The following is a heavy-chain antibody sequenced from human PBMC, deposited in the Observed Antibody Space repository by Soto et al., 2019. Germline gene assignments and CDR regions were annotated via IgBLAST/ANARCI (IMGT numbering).Heavy chain of an antibody. CDR2: IYRTGST. D-gene: IGHD1-7*01. J-gene: IGHJ4*02. Sequence: SETLSLTCAVSGASFTSNDWWTWVRQPPGRGLEWIGEIYRTGSTNYNPSLKSRVTISLDKSENQFSLRVTSLTAADTAVYYCASRDPGTSVDYWGQGTLVTVSS. CDR3: ASRDPGTSVDY. V-gene: IGHV4-4*02. CDR1: GASFTSNDW.